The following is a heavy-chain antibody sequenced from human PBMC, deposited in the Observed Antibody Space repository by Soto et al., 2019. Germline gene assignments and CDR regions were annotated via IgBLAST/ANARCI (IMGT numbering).Heavy chain of an antibody. V-gene: IGHV5-51*01. CDR3: ARAPAGSYSLAYDRY. J-gene: IGHJ4*02. CDR1: GYSFTSYW. Sequence: GESLKISCKGSGYSFTSYWIGWVRQMPGKGLEWMGIIYPGDSDTRYSPSFQGQVTISADKSISTAYLQWSSLKASDTAMYYCARAPAGSYSLAYDRYWGQGTLVTVSS. CDR2: IYPGDSDT. D-gene: IGHD3-10*01.